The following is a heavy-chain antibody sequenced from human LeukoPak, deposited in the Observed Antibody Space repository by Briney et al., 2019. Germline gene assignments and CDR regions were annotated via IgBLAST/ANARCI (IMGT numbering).Heavy chain of an antibody. V-gene: IGHV3-74*01. J-gene: IGHJ4*02. Sequence: GGSLRLSCAASGFTFSTYWMHWVRQAPGKGRVWVSGIRGDRSSTIYADSVKGRFTISRDNARNTQYLQVNSLRAEDTAVYYCARDSSGWGFDYWGQGSLVTVSS. D-gene: IGHD6-25*01. CDR1: GFTFSTYW. CDR2: IRGDRSST. CDR3: ARDSSGWGFDY.